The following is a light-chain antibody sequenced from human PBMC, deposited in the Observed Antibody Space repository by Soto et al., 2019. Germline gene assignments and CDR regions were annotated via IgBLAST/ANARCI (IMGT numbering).Light chain of an antibody. Sequence: QSALTQPASESGSPGQSITISCTGTSSDIGGYNYVSWYQQHPGKAPKLIIYEVTNRPSGVSNRFSGSKSGNTASLTISGLQAEDEADYYCSSYTSSSYVVFGGGTKLTVL. CDR3: SSYTSSSYVV. J-gene: IGLJ2*01. CDR1: SSDIGGYNY. V-gene: IGLV2-14*01. CDR2: EVT.